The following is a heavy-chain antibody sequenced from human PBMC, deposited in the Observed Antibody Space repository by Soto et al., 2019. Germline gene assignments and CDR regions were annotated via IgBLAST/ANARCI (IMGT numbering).Heavy chain of an antibody. Sequence: SVKVSCKASGGTFSSYAISWVRQAPGQGLEWMGGISPIFGTANYAQKFQGRVTITADESTSTAYMELSSLRSEDTAVYYCARGLNYEDAFDIWGQGTMGTVSS. CDR3: ARGLNYEDAFDI. J-gene: IGHJ3*02. CDR1: GGTFSSYA. D-gene: IGHD1-7*01. V-gene: IGHV1-69*13. CDR2: ISPIFGTA.